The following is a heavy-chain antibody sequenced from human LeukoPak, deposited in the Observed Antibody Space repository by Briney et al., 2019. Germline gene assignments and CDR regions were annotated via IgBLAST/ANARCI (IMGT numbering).Heavy chain of an antibody. CDR1: GFTFSSYG. V-gene: IGHV3-30*03. CDR3: ARGYSYGPLDY. J-gene: IGHJ4*02. Sequence: GGSLRLSCAASGFTFSSYGMHWVRQAPGKGLEWVAVISYDGSNKYYADSVKSRFTISRDNSKNTLYLQMNSLRAEDTAVYYCARGYSYGPLDYWGQGTLVTVSS. CDR2: ISYDGSNK. D-gene: IGHD5-18*01.